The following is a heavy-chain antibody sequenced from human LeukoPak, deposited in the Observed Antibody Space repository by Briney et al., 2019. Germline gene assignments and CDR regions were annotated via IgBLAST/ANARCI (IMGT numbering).Heavy chain of an antibody. J-gene: IGHJ4*02. CDR3: AKAREVATALDY. CDR2: IWHDGSNK. V-gene: IGHV3-33*06. Sequence: GRSLRLSCAASGFTLSSYGMHWVRQAPGRGLEWVAVIWHDGSNKYYADSVKGRFTISRDNCKNTLDLQMNSLRAEDTTVYYCAKAREVATALDYWGQGTLVTVSS. CDR1: GFTLSSYG. D-gene: IGHD2-21*02.